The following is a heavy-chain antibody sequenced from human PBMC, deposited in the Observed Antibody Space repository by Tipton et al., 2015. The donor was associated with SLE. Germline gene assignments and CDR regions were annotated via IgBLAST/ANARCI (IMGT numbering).Heavy chain of an antibody. J-gene: IGHJ4*02. CDR3: ARGKTRVEY. CDR2: MHSSGGA. CDR1: GVSFTDNY. V-gene: IGHV4-59*08. D-gene: IGHD1-14*01. Sequence: TLSLTCTVSGVSFTDNYWSWIRQPPGKGLEWIGCMHSSGGAAYNSSLKSRITILVDTSKRKVSLKLNSVTAADTAVYYCARGKTRVEYWGQGTLVTVSS.